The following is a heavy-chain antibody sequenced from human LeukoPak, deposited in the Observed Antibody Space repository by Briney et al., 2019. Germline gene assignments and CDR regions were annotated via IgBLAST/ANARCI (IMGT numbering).Heavy chain of an antibody. Sequence: PGGSLRLSCAASGFPFSSSAMHWVRQAPGKGLEWVAVISYDENNKYYIDSVKGRFTISRDNSKNTLYLQLNSLRAEDTAVYYCAREGGGYCSSTSCYNQYYFDYWGQGTLVTVSS. D-gene: IGHD2-2*02. CDR3: AREGGGYCSSTSCYNQYYFDY. V-gene: IGHV3-30*04. J-gene: IGHJ4*02. CDR2: ISYDENNK. CDR1: GFPFSSSA.